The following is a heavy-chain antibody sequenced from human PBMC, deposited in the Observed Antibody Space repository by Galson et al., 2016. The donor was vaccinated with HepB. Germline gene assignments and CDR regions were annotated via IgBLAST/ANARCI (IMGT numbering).Heavy chain of an antibody. Sequence: SETLSLTCDVSGASISSNEWWSWVRQPPGKGLEGIGEISQSGNTNYNPSLKSRVTISADTSKNQFSLKLSSVTAADTAVYYCARGGTRRTVTTWGQGSLVTVSS. CDR1: GASISSNEW. V-gene: IGHV4-4*02. D-gene: IGHD4-11*01. CDR3: ARGGTRRTVTT. CDR2: ISQSGNT. J-gene: IGHJ4*02.